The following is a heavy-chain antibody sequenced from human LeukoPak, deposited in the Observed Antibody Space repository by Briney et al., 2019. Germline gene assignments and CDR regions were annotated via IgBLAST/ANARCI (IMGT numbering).Heavy chain of an antibody. CDR1: GGSFSGYY. J-gene: IGHJ4*02. Sequence: PSETLSLTCAVYGGSFSGYYWSWIRQPPGKGLEWIGEINHSGSTYYNPSLKSRVTISVDTSKNQFSLNLSSVTAADTAVYYCARDFEYYFDYWGQGTLVTVSS. CDR3: ARDFEYYFDY. V-gene: IGHV4-34*01. CDR2: INHSGST. D-gene: IGHD3-9*01.